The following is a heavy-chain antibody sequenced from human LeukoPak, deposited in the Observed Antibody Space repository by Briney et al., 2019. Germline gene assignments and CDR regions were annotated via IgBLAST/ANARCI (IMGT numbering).Heavy chain of an antibody. CDR1: GGTFSSYA. J-gene: IGHJ5*02. CDR3: ARDYTLQGWFDP. D-gene: IGHD3-16*01. V-gene: IGHV1-69*13. Sequence: SVKVSGKASGGTFSSYAISWVRQAPGQGLEWMGGIIPIFGTTNYAQKFQGRVTITADESTSTAYMELSSLRSEDTAVYYCARDYTLQGWFDPWGQGTLVTVSS. CDR2: IIPIFGTT.